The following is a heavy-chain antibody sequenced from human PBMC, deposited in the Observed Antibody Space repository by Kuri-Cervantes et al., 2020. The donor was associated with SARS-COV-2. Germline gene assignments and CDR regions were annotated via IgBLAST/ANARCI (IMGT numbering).Heavy chain of an antibody. Sequence: SETLSLTCTVSGGSISGYYWSWIRQSAGKGLEFIGRVYSSGGTNYNPSLESRVTMSIDAAKNQVSLRLTSVTAADTAVYYCARGILGDDSIHYGMDVWGQGTSVTVSS. CDR1: GGSISGYY. D-gene: IGHD2/OR15-2a*01. J-gene: IGHJ6*02. V-gene: IGHV4-4*07. CDR2: VYSSGGT. CDR3: ARGILGDDSIHYGMDV.